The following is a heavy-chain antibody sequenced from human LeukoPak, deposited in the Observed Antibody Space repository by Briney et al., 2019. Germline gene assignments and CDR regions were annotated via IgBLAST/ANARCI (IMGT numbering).Heavy chain of an antibody. V-gene: IGHV1-24*01. CDR1: GYTLTELS. CDR2: FDPEDGET. J-gene: IGHJ6*02. D-gene: IGHD1-26*01. CDR3: ATVGATTRYYYYGMDV. Sequence: ASVKVSCKVSGYTLTELSMHWVRQAPGKGLEWMGGFDPEDGETIYAQKFQGRVTMTEDTSTDTAYMELSSLRSEDTAVYYCATVGATTRYYYYGMDVWGQGTTVTVSS.